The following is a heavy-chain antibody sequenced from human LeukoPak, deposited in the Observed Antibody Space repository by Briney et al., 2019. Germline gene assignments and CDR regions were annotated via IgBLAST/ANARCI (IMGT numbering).Heavy chain of an antibody. V-gene: IGHV3-53*01. Sequence: PGGSLRLSCAASGFIVSSNYMSWVRQAPGKGLEWVSIIYSGDSTYYADSVKGRFTISRDISKNTLPLQMNSLRAEDTAVYYCARLGYYDALTDILDDFWGQGTLVTVSS. CDR1: GFIVSSNY. CDR3: ARLGYYDALTDILDDF. CDR2: IYSGDST. J-gene: IGHJ4*02. D-gene: IGHD3-9*01.